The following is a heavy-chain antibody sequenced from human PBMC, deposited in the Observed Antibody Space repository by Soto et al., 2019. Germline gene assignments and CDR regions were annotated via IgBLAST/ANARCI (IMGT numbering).Heavy chain of an antibody. CDR3: QGGDF. CDR1: GVSFKGYY. J-gene: IGHJ4*02. CDR2: INDSGTT. D-gene: IGHD3-16*01. Sequence: LSLTCAVSGVSFKGYYWNWFRHSPGKGLEWIGEINDSGTTYYNPSFKSRLTISVDTSKKQFSLKLTSVTAADTAVYYCQGGDFWGQGTRVTVSS. V-gene: IGHV4-34*01.